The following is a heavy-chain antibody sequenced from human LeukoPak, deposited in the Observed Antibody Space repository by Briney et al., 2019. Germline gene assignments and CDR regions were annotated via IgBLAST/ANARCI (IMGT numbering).Heavy chain of an antibody. CDR3: ARGRGAIDY. CDR2: IYSSGNT. V-gene: IGHV4-61*02. J-gene: IGHJ4*02. D-gene: IGHD3-10*01. CDR1: GGSISSGSYY. Sequence: SETLSLTCTVSGGSISSGSYYWSWVRQPAGKGLEWIGRIYSSGNTTYNPSFKSRVTISRDTSKRLFSLKLSSVTAADTAVYYCARGRGAIDYWGQGTLVTVSS.